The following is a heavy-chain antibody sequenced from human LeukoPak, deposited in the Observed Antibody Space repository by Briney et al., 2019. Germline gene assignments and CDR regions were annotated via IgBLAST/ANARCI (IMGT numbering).Heavy chain of an antibody. CDR1: GGTFSSYA. D-gene: IGHD6-13*01. CDR3: ARRIAAGGTAVGY. J-gene: IGHJ4*02. CDR2: IIPIFGTA. V-gene: IGHV1-69*01. Sequence: GASVKVSCKASGGTFSSYAISWVRQAPGQGLEWMGGIIPIFGTANYAQKFQGRVTITADESTNTAYMELSSLRSEDTAVYFCARRIAAGGTAVGYWGQGTLVTVSS.